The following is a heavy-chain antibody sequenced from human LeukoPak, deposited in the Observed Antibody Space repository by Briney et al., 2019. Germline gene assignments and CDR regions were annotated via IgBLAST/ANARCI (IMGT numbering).Heavy chain of an antibody. CDR2: IKHDGSEK. J-gene: IGHJ4*02. CDR3: ATDRGWRTSGYYLYYFEY. Sequence: GRSLRLSCAASGFIFTNYFKSWVRQAPGKGLEWVASIKHDGSEKYYVDSVRGRFTISRDNTMNSLYLRMSSLRAEDTAVYYCATDRGWRTSGYYLYYFEYWGQGTLVTYSS. CDR1: GFIFTNYF. D-gene: IGHD3-3*01. V-gene: IGHV3-7*01.